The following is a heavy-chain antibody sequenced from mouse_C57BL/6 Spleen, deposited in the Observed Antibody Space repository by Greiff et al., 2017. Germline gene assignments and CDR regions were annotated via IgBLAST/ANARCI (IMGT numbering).Heavy chain of an antibody. CDR3: ASIYYYGSSYYAMDY. D-gene: IGHD1-1*01. J-gene: IGHJ4*01. Sequence: VQLQQSGAELVKPGASVKISCKASGYAFSSYWMNWVKQRPGTGLEWIGQIYPGDGDTNYNGKFKGKATLTADKSSSTAYMQLSSLTSEDSAVYFCASIYYYGSSYYAMDYWGQGTSVTVSS. CDR2: IYPGDGDT. CDR1: GYAFSSYW. V-gene: IGHV1-80*01.